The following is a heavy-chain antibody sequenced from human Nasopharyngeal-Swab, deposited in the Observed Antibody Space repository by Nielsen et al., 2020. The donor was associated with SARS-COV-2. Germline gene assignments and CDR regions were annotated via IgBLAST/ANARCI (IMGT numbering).Heavy chain of an antibody. V-gene: IGHV7-4-1*02. J-gene: IGHJ6*02. CDR2: INTNTGNP. D-gene: IGHD4-17*01. CDR3: ARDKTPTTVTTGCYGMDV. Sequence: VKVSCTASGYTFTSYAMNWVRQAPGQGLEWMGWINTNTGNPTYAQGFTGRFVFSLDTSVSTAYLQISSLKAEDTAVYYCARDKTPTTVTTGCYGMDVWGQGTTVTVSS. CDR1: GYTFTSYA.